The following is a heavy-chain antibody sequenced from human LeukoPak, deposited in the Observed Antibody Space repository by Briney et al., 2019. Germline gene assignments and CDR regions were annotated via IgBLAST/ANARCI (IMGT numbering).Heavy chain of an antibody. Sequence: GASVKVSCKASGYIFTNYAINWVRQAPGQGLEWMGWINTNTGKPTYAQGFIGRFVFSLDTSVSTAYLQISGLKAQDTAFYYCAREEYYDTSASTNFDYWGQGTLVTVSS. V-gene: IGHV7-4-1*02. CDR1: GYIFTNYA. CDR3: AREEYYDTSASTNFDY. J-gene: IGHJ4*02. CDR2: INTNTGKP. D-gene: IGHD3-22*01.